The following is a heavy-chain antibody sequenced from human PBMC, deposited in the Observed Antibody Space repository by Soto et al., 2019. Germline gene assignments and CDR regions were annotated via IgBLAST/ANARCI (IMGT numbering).Heavy chain of an antibody. V-gene: IGHV4-39*01. D-gene: IGHD3-22*01. Sequence: SETLSLTCTVSGGSISSSTYYWGWIRQPPGKGLEWIGSIYNSGGTYYNPSLKSRVSISVDTSKNQFSLKLSSVTAADTAVYYCARHYYDSSGYYRSRSYWYFDLWGRGTLVTVSS. CDR1: GGSISSSTYY. J-gene: IGHJ2*01. CDR3: ARHYYDSSGYYRSRSYWYFDL. CDR2: IYNSGGT.